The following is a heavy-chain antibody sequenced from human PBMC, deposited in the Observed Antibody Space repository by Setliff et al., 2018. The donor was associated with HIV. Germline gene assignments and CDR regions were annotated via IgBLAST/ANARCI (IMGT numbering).Heavy chain of an antibody. Sequence: SETLSLTCTVSGGSVSTSTYYWGWIRQPPGKGLEYIGTLSYRGTTHYNPSLKSRIALSIDSSKNQFSLNLHFVTATDSALYYCATTRPISAGYPGFFDSWGQGIVVTVSS. D-gene: IGHD3-9*01. CDR1: GGSVSTSTYY. J-gene: IGHJ4*02. CDR3: ATTRPISAGYPGFFDS. V-gene: IGHV4-39*01. CDR2: LSYRGTT.